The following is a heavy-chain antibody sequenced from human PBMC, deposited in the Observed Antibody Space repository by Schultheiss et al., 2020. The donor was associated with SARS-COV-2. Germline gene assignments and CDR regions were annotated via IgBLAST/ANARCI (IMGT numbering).Heavy chain of an antibody. Sequence: GESLKISCAASGFTFSSYWMHWVRQAPGKGLVWVSRINSDGSSTSYADSVKGRFTISRDNAKNSLYLQMNSLRAEDTALYYCAREVAITMVRGVRNYYYGMDVWGQGTTVTVSS. D-gene: IGHD3-10*01. J-gene: IGHJ6*02. CDR3: AREVAITMVRGVRNYYYGMDV. CDR2: INSDGSST. V-gene: IGHV3-74*01. CDR1: GFTFSSYW.